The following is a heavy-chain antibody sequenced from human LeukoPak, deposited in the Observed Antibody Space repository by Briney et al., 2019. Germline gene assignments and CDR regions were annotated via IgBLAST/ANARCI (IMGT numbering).Heavy chain of an antibody. Sequence: PGGSLRLSCAASGFTFSSYSMNWVRQAPGKGLEWVSYISSSSSTIYYADSVKGRFTISRDNAKNSLYLQMNSLRADDTAVYYCAREQGYYDFWSGYPYFDYWGQGTLVTVSS. CDR2: ISSSSSTI. CDR1: GFTFSSYS. J-gene: IGHJ4*02. D-gene: IGHD3-3*01. V-gene: IGHV3-48*01. CDR3: AREQGYYDFWSGYPYFDY.